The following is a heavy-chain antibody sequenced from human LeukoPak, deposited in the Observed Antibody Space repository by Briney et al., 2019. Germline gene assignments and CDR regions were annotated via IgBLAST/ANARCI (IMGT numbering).Heavy chain of an antibody. V-gene: IGHV3-23*01. CDR3: TKDQTGDGYNSI. D-gene: IGHD5-24*01. CDR1: GFTFSSYA. CDR2: IGSSVDYT. Sequence: GGSLRLSCAASGFTFSSYAMSWVRQTPGKGLEWVSTIGSSVDYTYYADSVKGRFTISRDNFRNTLFLYINSLRVDDTALYYCTKDQTGDGYNSIWGRGTQVTVSS. J-gene: IGHJ4*02.